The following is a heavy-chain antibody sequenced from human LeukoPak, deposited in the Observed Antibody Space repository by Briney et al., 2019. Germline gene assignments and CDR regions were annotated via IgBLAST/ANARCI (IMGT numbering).Heavy chain of an antibody. D-gene: IGHD3-10*01. Sequence: SETLSLTCAVYGGSFSGYYWSWIRQPPGKGLEWIGEINHSGSTNYNPSLKSRVTISVDTSKNQFSLKLSSVTAADTAVYCCASEGDYYGSGSHYWYFDLWGRGTLVTVSS. CDR3: ASEGDYYGSGSHYWYFDL. CDR1: GGSFSGYY. J-gene: IGHJ2*01. CDR2: INHSGST. V-gene: IGHV4-34*01.